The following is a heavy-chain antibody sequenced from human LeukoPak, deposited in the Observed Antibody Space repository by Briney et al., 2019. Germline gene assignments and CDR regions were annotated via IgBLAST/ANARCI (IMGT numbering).Heavy chain of an antibody. J-gene: IGHJ6*02. D-gene: IGHD1-1*01. CDR3: ARYPVNNWKHYYYGMDV. CDR1: GYTFTSYG. CDR2: ISAYSGNT. V-gene: IGHV1-18*01. Sequence: ASVKVSCKASGYTFTSYGICWVRQAPGQGLEWMGWISAYSGNTNYAQKLQGRVTMTTDTSTSTAYMELRSLRSDDTAVYYCARYPVNNWKHYYYGMDVWGRGTTVTVSS.